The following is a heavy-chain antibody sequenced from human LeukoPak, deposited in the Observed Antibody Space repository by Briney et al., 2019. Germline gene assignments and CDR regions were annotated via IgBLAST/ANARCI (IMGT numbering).Heavy chain of an antibody. D-gene: IGHD3-10*01. CDR3: AGSGSSLPLDAFDI. CDR2: IYHSGST. CDR1: GYSISSGYY. V-gene: IGHV4-38-2*02. Sequence: SETLSLTCTVSGYSISSGYYWGWIRQPPGKGLEGIGSIYHSGSTYYNPSLKSRVTISVDTSKNQFSLKLSSVTAADTAVYYCAGSGSSLPLDAFDIWGQGTMVTVSS. J-gene: IGHJ3*02.